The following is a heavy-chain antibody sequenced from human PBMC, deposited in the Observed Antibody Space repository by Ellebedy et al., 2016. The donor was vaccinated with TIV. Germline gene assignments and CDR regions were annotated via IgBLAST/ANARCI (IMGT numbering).Heavy chain of an antibody. CDR3: ARDGGSYSDFDY. CDR2: ISANNGNT. CDR1: GYTFTSYD. D-gene: IGHD1-26*01. J-gene: IGHJ4*02. Sequence: AASVKVSCKASGYTFTSYDISWVRQAPGQGLEWMGWISANNGNTNYAQKLQGWVTMTRDTSISTAYMELSRLRSDDTAVYYCARDGGSYSDFDYWGQGTLVTVSS. V-gene: IGHV1-18*01.